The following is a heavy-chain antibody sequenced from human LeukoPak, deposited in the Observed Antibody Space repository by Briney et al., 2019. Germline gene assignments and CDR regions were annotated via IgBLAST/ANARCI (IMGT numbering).Heavy chain of an antibody. J-gene: IGHJ6*02. V-gene: IGHV3-74*01. D-gene: IGHD2-2*01. CDR1: GFTFSSYW. CDR3: ARDYLGYCSSTSCYGAYYYYGMDV. Sequence: GGSLRLSCAASGFTFSSYWMNWVRQAPGKGLVWVSRIASDGSSTTYADSVKGRFSISRDNSKDTLYLQMNSLRAEDTAVYYCARDYLGYCSSTSCYGAYYYYGMDVWGQGTTVTVSS. CDR2: IASDGSST.